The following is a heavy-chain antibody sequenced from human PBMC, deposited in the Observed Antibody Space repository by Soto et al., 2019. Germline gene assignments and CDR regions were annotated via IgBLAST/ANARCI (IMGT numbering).Heavy chain of an antibody. CDR1: GYRFSSYW. V-gene: IGHV5-10-1*01. J-gene: IGHJ4*02. CDR3: ARLVYDSSGYYYYFDY. D-gene: IGHD3-22*01. Sequence: PGESLKISCQGSGYRFSSYWITWVRQKPGKGLEWMGRIDPSGSYTNYSASFEGHVTISADKANSTAYLQWSSLKASDSAMYYCARLVYDSSGYYYYFDYWGQGTLVTVSS. CDR2: IDPSGSYT.